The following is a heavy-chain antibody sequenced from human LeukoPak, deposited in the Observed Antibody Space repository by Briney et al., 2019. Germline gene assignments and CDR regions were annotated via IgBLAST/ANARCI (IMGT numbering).Heavy chain of an antibody. CDR2: ISGSGDKT. CDR1: GFSLSTYA. J-gene: IGHJ6*03. Sequence: GGSLRLSCAASGFSLSTYALSWVRQAPGGGLEWVAAISGSGDKTYHADSVKGRFTISKDNSENTLSLQMNSLRAEDTAVYFCAKDTTAWWYHRAYMNVWGKGTTVTVSS. D-gene: IGHD2-15*01. V-gene: IGHV3-23*01. CDR3: AKDTTAWWYHRAYMNV.